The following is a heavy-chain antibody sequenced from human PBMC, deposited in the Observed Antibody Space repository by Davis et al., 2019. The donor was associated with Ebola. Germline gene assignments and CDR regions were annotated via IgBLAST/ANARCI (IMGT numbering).Heavy chain of an antibody. V-gene: IGHV5-51*01. CDR3: ARVSSDYDHFFDY. CDR1: GYSFTSYW. Sequence: PGGSLRLSCKGSGYSFTSYWIGWVRQMPGKGLEWMGIIYPGDSDTRYSPSFQGQVTTSVDKSISTAYLQWSSLKASDTAMYYCARVSSDYDHFFDYWAQGTLVTVSS. D-gene: IGHD5-12*01. J-gene: IGHJ4*02. CDR2: IYPGDSDT.